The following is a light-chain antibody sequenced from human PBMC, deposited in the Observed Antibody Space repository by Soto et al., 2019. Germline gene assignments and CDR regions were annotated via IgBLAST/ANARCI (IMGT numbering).Light chain of an antibody. CDR2: YDN. V-gene: IGLV1-44*01. CDR3: VSYTTSASYV. CDR1: NSNIGSNT. Sequence: QSVLTQPPSASGTPGQRVTISCSGSNSNIGSNTVNWYQQLPGTAPKLPIYYDNLRPSGVPDRISGSKSGTTASLTISGLQAEDEADYYCVSYTTSASYVFGTGTKVTVL. J-gene: IGLJ1*01.